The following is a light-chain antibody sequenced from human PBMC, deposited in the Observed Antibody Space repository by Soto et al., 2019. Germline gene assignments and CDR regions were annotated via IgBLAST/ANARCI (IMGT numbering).Light chain of an antibody. Sequence: IQMTQSPSSLSASVGDSITITCHASQDIKNYLNWYQQKPGKAPKLLIYDAFKSDTGVPSRFSGSGSGTDFTFTISNLQPEDIATYFCQQYDSLPPTFGGGTKVDI. CDR3: QQYDSLPPT. V-gene: IGKV1-33*01. J-gene: IGKJ4*01. CDR2: DAF. CDR1: QDIKNY.